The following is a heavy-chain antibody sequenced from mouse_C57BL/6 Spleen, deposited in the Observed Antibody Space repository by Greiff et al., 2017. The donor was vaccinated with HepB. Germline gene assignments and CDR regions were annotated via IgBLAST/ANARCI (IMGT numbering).Heavy chain of an antibody. CDR3: AKRGNYGYDY. J-gene: IGHJ2*01. CDR1: GYSFTGYY. CDR2: INPSTGGT. D-gene: IGHD2-2*01. Sequence: EVKLQESGPELVKPGASVKISCKASGYSFTGYYMNWVKQSPEKSLEWIGEINPSTGGTTYNQKFKAKATLTVDKSSSTAYMQLKSLTSEDSAVYYCAKRGNYGYDYWGQGTTLTVSS. V-gene: IGHV1-42*01.